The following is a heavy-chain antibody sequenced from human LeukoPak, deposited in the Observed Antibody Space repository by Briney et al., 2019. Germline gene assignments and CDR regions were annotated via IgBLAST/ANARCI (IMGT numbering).Heavy chain of an antibody. J-gene: IGHJ4*02. D-gene: IGHD2/OR15-2a*01. Sequence: ASVKVSCMASGYTFTGYYMHWARQAPGQGLEWMGWINPNSGGTNYAQKFQGRVTMTRDTSISTAYMELSRLRSDDTAVYYCARVYVGRKNNDYWGQGTLVTVSS. CDR3: ARVYVGRKNNDY. V-gene: IGHV1-2*02. CDR1: GYTFTGYY. CDR2: INPNSGGT.